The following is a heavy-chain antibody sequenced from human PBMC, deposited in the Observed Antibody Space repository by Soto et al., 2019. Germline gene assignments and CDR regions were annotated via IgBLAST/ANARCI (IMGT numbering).Heavy chain of an antibody. V-gene: IGHV2-26*01. CDR2: IFSSDEK. J-gene: IGHJ6*02. CDR1: GFSLSNARMG. Sequence: SGPTLVNPTETLTLTCTVSGFSLSNARMGVSWIRQPPGKALEWLAHIFSSDEKSYSTSLKSRLTISKDTSKSQVALTMTNMDPVDTATYYCARVEMATIYGMDVWGQGTTVTVSS. D-gene: IGHD5-12*01. CDR3: ARVEMATIYGMDV.